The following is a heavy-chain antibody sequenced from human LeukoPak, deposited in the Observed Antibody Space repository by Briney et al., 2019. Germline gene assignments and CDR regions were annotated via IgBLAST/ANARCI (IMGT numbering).Heavy chain of an antibody. J-gene: IGHJ3*01. V-gene: IGHV3-30*03. CDR2: IQYDGSIK. CDR3: VQGGQYTRAYSDAFGL. Sequence: GGSLRLSCAASGITFSHHGMDWVRQAPGKGLEWVAGIQYDGSIKFYLDSVKGRFTISRDNSKNTLDLQMNSLRFEDTAVYFCVQGGQYTRAYSDAFGLWGQGTMVTVSS. CDR1: GITFSHHG. D-gene: IGHD2-21*01.